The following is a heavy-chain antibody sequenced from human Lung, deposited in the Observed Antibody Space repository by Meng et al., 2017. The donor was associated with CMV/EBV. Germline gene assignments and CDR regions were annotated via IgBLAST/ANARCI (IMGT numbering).Heavy chain of an antibody. D-gene: IGHD1-26*01. CDR2: IYYSGST. J-gene: IGHJ4*02. Sequence: SETXSLXCTVSGGSISSYYWSWIRQPPGKGLEWIGYIYYSGSTNYNPSLKSRVTISVDTSKNQFSLKLSSVTAADTAVYYCARVTGELLNEYYFDYWGQGTLVTVSS. V-gene: IGHV4-59*01. CDR3: ARVTGELLNEYYFDY. CDR1: GGSISSYY.